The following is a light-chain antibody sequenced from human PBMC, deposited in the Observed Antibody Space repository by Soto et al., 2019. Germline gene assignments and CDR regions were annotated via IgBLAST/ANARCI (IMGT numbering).Light chain of an antibody. J-gene: IGLJ2*01. CDR3: SSYTSSRTVV. CDR2: DVS. CDR1: SSDVGGYNY. V-gene: IGLV2-14*01. Sequence: QSALTQPASVSGSPGQSITISCSGPSSDVGGYNYVSWYQQHPGKAPKLMIYDVSNRPSGVSNRFSGSKSGNTASLTISGLQAEDEDDYYCSSYTSSRTVVFGGGTKLTVL.